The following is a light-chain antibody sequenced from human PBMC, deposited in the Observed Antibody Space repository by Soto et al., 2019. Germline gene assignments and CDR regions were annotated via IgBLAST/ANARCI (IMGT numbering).Light chain of an antibody. Sequence: EIVMTQSPVTLSVSPGEIATLSCRASQSVTIDLAWYQQKPGQAPSLLIFGASTRATGIPARFSGTGSGTEFALTISSLQSEDFAVYYCQQYNQWPLTFGQGTRLEIK. CDR1: QSVTID. CDR3: QQYNQWPLT. CDR2: GAS. J-gene: IGKJ5*01. V-gene: IGKV3-15*01.